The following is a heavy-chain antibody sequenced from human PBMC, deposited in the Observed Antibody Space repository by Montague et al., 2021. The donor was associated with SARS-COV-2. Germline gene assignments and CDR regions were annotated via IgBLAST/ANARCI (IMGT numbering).Heavy chain of an antibody. J-gene: IGHJ6*02. V-gene: IGHV4-4*07. CDR3: ARDKRTSDWGYWYDGLDV. CDR2: IYTSGRT. D-gene: IGHD6-19*01. Sequence: SETLSLTCAVSGGSINSYYWSWIRQPAGKGLEWIGRIYTSGRTNHSPSLKSRVTISVDTSRNHLSLKLTSVTAADTAVYYCARDKRTSDWGYWYDGLDVWGQGTPVIVSS. CDR1: GGSINSYY.